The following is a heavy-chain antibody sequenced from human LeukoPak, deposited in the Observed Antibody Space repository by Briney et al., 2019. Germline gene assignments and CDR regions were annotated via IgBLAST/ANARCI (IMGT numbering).Heavy chain of an antibody. D-gene: IGHD3-10*01. Sequence: GASVKVSCKASGYTFTSYGISWVRQAPGQGLEGMGWISAYHGNTNYAQKLQGRVTMTTDTSTSTAYMELRSLRSDDTAVYYCARGSSYYSYYYYYYMDVWGKGTTVTVSS. V-gene: IGHV1-18*01. J-gene: IGHJ6*03. CDR3: ARGSSYYSYYYYYYMDV. CDR2: ISAYHGNT. CDR1: GYTFTSYG.